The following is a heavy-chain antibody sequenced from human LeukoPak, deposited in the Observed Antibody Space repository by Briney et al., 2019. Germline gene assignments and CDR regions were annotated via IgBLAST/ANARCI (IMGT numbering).Heavy chain of an antibody. CDR1: GGTFSSYA. CDR2: IIPIFGTA. Sequence: SVKVSCKASGGTFSSYAISWVRQAPGQGLEWMGRIIPIFGTANYAQKFQGRVTITTDESTSTAYMELSSLSSEDTAVYYCASITPATGPGYWGQGTLVTVSS. D-gene: IGHD3-9*01. V-gene: IGHV1-69*05. CDR3: ASITPATGPGY. J-gene: IGHJ4*02.